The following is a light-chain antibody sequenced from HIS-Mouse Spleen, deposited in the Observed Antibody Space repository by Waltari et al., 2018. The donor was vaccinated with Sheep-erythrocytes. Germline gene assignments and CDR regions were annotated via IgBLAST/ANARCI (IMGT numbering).Light chain of an antibody. Sequence: QSALTQPASVSGSPGQSITISCTGTSSDVGSYNLVSWYQQHPGKAPKLMIYEGSKRPSGVPKCVSGAKSGNTASLTIAGLQAEDEADYYCCSYAGSSTPWVFGGGTKLTVL. CDR3: CSYAGSSTPWV. CDR2: EGS. CDR1: SSDVGSYNL. V-gene: IGLV2-23*01. J-gene: IGLJ3*02.